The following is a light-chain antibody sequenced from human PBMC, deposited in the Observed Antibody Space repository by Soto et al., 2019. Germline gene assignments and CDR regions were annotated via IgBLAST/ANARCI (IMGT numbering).Light chain of an antibody. CDR1: QSVRSN. CDR3: QQYSDGPLT. V-gene: IGKV3-15*01. Sequence: EIVMTQSPDTLSVSPGEKATLSCRASQSVRSNLAWYQQKPGQAPRLLIFGASTGATGVPARFSGGGSETAFTLTTHALQSEDFGTYYCQQYSDGPLTFGGGTKVES. J-gene: IGKJ4*01. CDR2: GAS.